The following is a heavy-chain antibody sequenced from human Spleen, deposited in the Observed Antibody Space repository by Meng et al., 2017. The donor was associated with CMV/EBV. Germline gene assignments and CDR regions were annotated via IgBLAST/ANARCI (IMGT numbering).Heavy chain of an antibody. CDR2: MSYSGST. D-gene: IGHD3-3*01. CDR3: ASSITIFGVVIPTMDV. V-gene: IGHV4-39*01. J-gene: IGHJ6*02. Sequence: GSLRLSCTVSGGSFTSSVYYWDWIRQPPGKGLEWVASMSYSGSTYYNPSLKSRVTISVDTSKNQFSLDLNSVTAADTAVYYCASSITIFGVVIPTMDVWGQGTTVTVSS. CDR1: GGSFTSSVYY.